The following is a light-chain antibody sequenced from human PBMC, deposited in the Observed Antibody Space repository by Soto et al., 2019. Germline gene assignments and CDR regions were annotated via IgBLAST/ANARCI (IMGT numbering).Light chain of an antibody. CDR3: QQYENLPT. Sequence: DIQMTQSPSSLSASVGDRVTITCQASQNINNYLNWYQQKPGRAPKLLIYDASNLEAGVPSRFRGSGSGRDFTFTISRLQPEDIATYYCQQYENLPTFGQGTRLAIK. CDR2: DAS. V-gene: IGKV1-33*01. CDR1: QNINNY. J-gene: IGKJ5*01.